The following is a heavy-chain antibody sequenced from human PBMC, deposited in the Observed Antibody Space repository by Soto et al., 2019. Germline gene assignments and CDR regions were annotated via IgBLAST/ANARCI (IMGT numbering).Heavy chain of an antibody. J-gene: IGHJ4*02. V-gene: IGHV4-59*11. CDR1: GASISGHY. CDR2: IHSSGST. CDR3: ARITRPDGGALYYFDY. D-gene: IGHD1-20*01. Sequence: NPSETLSLTCTVSGASISGHYCSWIRQPPGKGLEWIAYIHSSGSTNYNPSLKSRVTILVDTSQNQCSLKLNSVTAADTAIYFCARITRPDGGALYYFDYWGQGTLVTVSS.